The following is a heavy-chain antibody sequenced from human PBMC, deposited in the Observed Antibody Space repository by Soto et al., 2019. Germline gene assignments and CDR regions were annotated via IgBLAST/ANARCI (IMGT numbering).Heavy chain of an antibody. CDR3: AMHHYGGSYRFDY. CDR2: ISSDGINK. J-gene: IGHJ4*02. CDR1: GFTFSNNG. Sequence: QVELVESGGGAVQPGRCLRLSCAASGFTFSNNGIHWVRQAPGKGLEWVAGISSDGINKAYADSVQGRSTSSRDNSKNTLSLIMKRLKVEDTAVYYCAMHHYGGSYRFDYWGQGTLVSVTS. D-gene: IGHD2-15*01. V-gene: IGHV3-30*03.